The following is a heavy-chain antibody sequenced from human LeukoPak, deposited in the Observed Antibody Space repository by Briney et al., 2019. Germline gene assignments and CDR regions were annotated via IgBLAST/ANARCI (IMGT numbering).Heavy chain of an antibody. J-gene: IGHJ5*02. CDR3: ARHDRDSSGYYIQEWFDP. Sequence: SQTLSLTCTVSGSSISSGGYYCSSIRQHPGKGLEWVGYIYYSGSTYYNPSLKSRVTISVDTSKNQFSLKLSSVTAADTAVYYCARHDRDSSGYYIQEWFDPWGQGTLVTVSS. CDR1: GSSISSGGYY. D-gene: IGHD3-22*01. V-gene: IGHV4-31*03. CDR2: IYYSGST.